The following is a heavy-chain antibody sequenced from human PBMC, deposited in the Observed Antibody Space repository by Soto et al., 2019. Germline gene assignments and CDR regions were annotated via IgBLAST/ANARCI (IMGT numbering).Heavy chain of an antibody. V-gene: IGHV3-21*01. CDR3: ACANTYRDAFDY. D-gene: IGHD4-17*01. CDR1: GFTFSSYS. J-gene: IGHJ4*01. CDR2: ISSSSSYI. Sequence: EVQLVESGGGLVKPGGSLRLSCAASGFTFSSYSMNWVRQAPGKGLEWVSSISSSSSYIYYADSVKGRFTISSDNAKNPLYPQINSLIAWDTAVYYCACANTYRDAFDYWGHGTLVTVSS.